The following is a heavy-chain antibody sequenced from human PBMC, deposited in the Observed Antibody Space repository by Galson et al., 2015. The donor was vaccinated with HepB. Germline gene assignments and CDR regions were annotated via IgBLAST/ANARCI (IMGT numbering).Heavy chain of an antibody. CDR1: GFTFSNAW. D-gene: IGHD6-13*01. J-gene: IGHJ2*01. V-gene: IGHV3-15*01. CDR2: IKSKTDGGTT. CDR3: TTDPYLSATAAAYYWYFDL. Sequence: LRPSCAASGFTFSNAWMSWVRQAPGKGLEWVGRIKSKTDGGTTDYAAPVKGRFTISRDDSKNTLYLQMNSLKTEDTAVYYCTTDPYLSATAAAYYWYFDLWGRGTLVTVSS.